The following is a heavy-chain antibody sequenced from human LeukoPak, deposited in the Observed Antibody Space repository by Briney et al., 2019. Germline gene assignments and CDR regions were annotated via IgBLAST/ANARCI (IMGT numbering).Heavy chain of an antibody. CDR1: GFTFSSYS. V-gene: IGHV3-48*02. J-gene: IGHJ3*02. D-gene: IGHD3-3*01. Sequence: GGSLRLSCAASGFTFSSYSMNWVRQAPGKGLEWVSSISSSSSTIYYADSVKGRFTISRDNAKNSLYLQMNSLRDEDTAVYYCARVSISGYYDFWSGYSPSDAFDIWGQGTMVTVSS. CDR2: ISSSSSTI. CDR3: ARVSISGYYDFWSGYSPSDAFDI.